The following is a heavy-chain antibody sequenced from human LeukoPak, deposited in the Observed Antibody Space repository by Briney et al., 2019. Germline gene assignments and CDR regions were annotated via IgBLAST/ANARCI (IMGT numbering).Heavy chain of an antibody. D-gene: IGHD5-12*01. J-gene: IGHJ4*02. CDR1: GGTFCSHA. V-gene: IGHV1-69*05. Sequence: SVKLSCTASGGTFCSHAISWGRQTPGQGHEWVGGIIPIFGTTNYAQKFEGRVTITTDESTSTGYMELRSLRSDDTAVYYCARGDSGYDYGFDNWGQGTLVTVSS. CDR2: IIPIFGTT. CDR3: ARGDSGYDYGFDN.